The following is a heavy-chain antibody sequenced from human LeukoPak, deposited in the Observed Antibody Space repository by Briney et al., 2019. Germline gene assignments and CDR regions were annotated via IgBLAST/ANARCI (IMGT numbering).Heavy chain of an antibody. J-gene: IGHJ5*01. D-gene: IGHD2-21*01. CDR2: IFYNGRT. V-gene: IGHV4-39*07. Sequence: SETLSLTCNVSGDSIGRSTYYWGWVRQTPEKGLEWIGSIFYNGRTYYTPSLQSRVIMSLDTSNNQFSLRLTSVTAADTAVYYCARQVAVVEPTDPNWFDSWGQGTLVTVSS. CDR1: GDSIGRSTYY. CDR3: ARQVAVVEPTDPNWFDS.